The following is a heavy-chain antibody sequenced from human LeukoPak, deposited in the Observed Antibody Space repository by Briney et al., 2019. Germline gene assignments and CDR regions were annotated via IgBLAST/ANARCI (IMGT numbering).Heavy chain of an antibody. CDR1: GFTFDDYA. V-gene: IGHV3-43*01. Sequence: PGGSLRLSCAASGFTFDDYAMHWVRQAPGKGLEWVALISWEGDTTYYADSVRGRFTISRDNSKNSLYLQMNSLRTEDTASYYCTRDTDYGSATNYFDSWGQGTLVSVSS. CDR2: ISWEGDTT. D-gene: IGHD3-10*01. J-gene: IGHJ4*02. CDR3: TRDTDYGSATNYFDS.